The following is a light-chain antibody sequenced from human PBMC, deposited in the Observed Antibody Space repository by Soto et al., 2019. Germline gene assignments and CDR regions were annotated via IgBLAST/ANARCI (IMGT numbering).Light chain of an antibody. Sequence: DIQMTQSPPSLSASVGDRVTITCRASQSIGRSLNWYQQKPGKAPKLLIYAASGLQSGVPSRFSGSGSGTDFTLSISSLQPEDFATYYWQQGYSTIFTFGPGTEVDIK. J-gene: IGKJ3*01. CDR2: AAS. V-gene: IGKV1-39*01. CDR3: QQGYSTIFT. CDR1: QSIGRS.